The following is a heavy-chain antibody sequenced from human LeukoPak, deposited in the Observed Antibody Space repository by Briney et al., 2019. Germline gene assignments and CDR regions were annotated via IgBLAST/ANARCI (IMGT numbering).Heavy chain of an antibody. Sequence: PGASLRLSCAASGFTFSSYTMSWVRQAPGKGLEWVSVISGSGGSTYYADSVKGRFTISRDNSKNTLYLLMNSLRAEDTAVYYCAKDQSGSYYYFDYWGQGTLVTVSS. CDR3: AKDQSGSYYYFDY. J-gene: IGHJ4*02. CDR2: ISGSGGST. D-gene: IGHD1-26*01. CDR1: GFTFSSYT. V-gene: IGHV3-23*01.